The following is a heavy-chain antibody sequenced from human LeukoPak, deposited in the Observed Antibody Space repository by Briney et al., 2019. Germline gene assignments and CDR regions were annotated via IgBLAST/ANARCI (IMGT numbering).Heavy chain of an antibody. J-gene: IGHJ4*02. CDR1: RGSITTSSYY. Sequence: PSETLSPTCTVSRGSITTSSYYWGWVRQPPGKGLEWIVTISYSGSTYYNPSLKSRVTISVDTSKNQFSLKLRSVTAADTAVYYCASNRGYTYGFDAWGQGTLVTVSS. CDR3: ASNRGYTYGFDA. V-gene: IGHV4-39*01. CDR2: ISYSGST. D-gene: IGHD5-18*01.